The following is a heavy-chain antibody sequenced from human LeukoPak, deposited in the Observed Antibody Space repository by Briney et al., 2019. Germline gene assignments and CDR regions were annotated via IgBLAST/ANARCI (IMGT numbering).Heavy chain of an antibody. CDR2: IYYSGST. CDR3: ARGGAYAVPDFDY. J-gene: IGHJ4*02. D-gene: IGHD5-12*01. V-gene: IGHV4-59*01. Sequence: SETLSLTCNVSGASLSNYYWIWMRHSPGKGLEWIGFIYYSGSTNYNPSLESRVTIDTSRNYFSLKLSSVTAPDTAVYYCARGGAYAVPDFDYWGQGTLVTVSS. CDR1: GASLSNYY.